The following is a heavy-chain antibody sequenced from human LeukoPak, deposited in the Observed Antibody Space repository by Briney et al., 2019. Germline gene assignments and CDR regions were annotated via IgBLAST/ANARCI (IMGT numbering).Heavy chain of an antibody. CDR2: IRYDGSNK. CDR1: GFTFSSYG. V-gene: IGHV3-30*02. Sequence: GGSLRLSCAASGFTFSSYGMHWVRQAPGKGLEWVAFIRYDGSNKYYADSVKGRFTISRDNSKNTLYLQMNSLRAEDTAVYYCAKGPRSIFGVVDYWGQGTLVTVSS. D-gene: IGHD3-3*01. CDR3: AKGPRSIFGVVDY. J-gene: IGHJ4*02.